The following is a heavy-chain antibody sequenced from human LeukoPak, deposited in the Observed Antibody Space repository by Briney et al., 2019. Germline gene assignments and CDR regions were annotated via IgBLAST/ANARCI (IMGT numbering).Heavy chain of an antibody. CDR1: GGSISSYY. CDR3: AREADYGGNEPDAFDI. Sequence: SETLSLTCTVSGGSISSYYWSWIRQPPGKGLEWIGYIYYSGSTNYNPSLKSRVTISVDTSKNQFSLKLSSVTAADTAVYYCAREADYGGNEPDAFDIWGQGTMVTVSS. CDR2: IYYSGST. V-gene: IGHV4-59*01. J-gene: IGHJ3*02. D-gene: IGHD4-23*01.